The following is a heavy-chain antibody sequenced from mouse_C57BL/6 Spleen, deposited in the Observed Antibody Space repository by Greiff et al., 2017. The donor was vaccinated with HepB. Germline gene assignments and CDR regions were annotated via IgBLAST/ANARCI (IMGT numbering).Heavy chain of an antibody. D-gene: IGHD2-12*01. Sequence: VKLQQPGAELVKPGASVKMSCKASGYTFTSYWITWVKQRPGQGLEWIGDIYPGSGSTNYNEKFKSKATLTVDTSSSTAYMQLSSLTSEDSAVYYCARCYGRGYYFDYWGQGTTLTVSS. CDR1: GYTFTSYW. CDR3: ARCYGRGYYFDY. J-gene: IGHJ2*01. CDR2: IYPGSGST. V-gene: IGHV1-55*01.